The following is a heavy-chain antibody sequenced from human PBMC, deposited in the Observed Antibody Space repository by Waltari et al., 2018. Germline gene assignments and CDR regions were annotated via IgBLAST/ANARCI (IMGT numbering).Heavy chain of an antibody. D-gene: IGHD4-17*01. CDR2: ISNKSSYI. V-gene: IGHV3-21*01. J-gene: IGHJ4*02. CDR1: AFTFSSSS. Sequence: EVQLVESEGGLVKPGGSLRLLCAASAFTFSSSSMNWVRRVPGEGLWEVFAISNKSSYIYYAASVKGRVTISRDNAKNSLYLQMNSLRAEDTAVYYCARYNGDYNLGSDYWGQGTLVTVSS. CDR3: ARYNGDYNLGSDY.